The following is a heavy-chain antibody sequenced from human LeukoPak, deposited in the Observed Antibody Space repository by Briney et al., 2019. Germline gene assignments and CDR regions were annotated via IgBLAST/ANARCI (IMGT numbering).Heavy chain of an antibody. Sequence: GGSLRLSCAASGFTFRAYAMSWVRQAPGKGLEWVSGISASGDTTYYADSVKGRFTISRDNSENTIYLQMNTLRAEDTAVYFCAKEALQSLRYGYISNFDCWGQGTLVTVSS. J-gene: IGHJ4*02. CDR3: AKEALQSLRYGYISNFDC. D-gene: IGHD5-18*01. V-gene: IGHV3-23*01. CDR2: ISASGDTT. CDR1: GFTFRAYA.